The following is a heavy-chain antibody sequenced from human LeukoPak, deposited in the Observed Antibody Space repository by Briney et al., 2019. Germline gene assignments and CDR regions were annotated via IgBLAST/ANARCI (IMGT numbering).Heavy chain of an antibody. V-gene: IGHV1-2*06. Sequence: ASVKVSCKASGYTFTGYHIHWVRQAPGQGLEWLGRVNPNSGGTNYAQKFQGRGTMTRDTSISTAYMELSRLRSVDTAVYCCARSNGSYDIDYSALGTVVTVSS. CDR2: VNPNSGGT. J-gene: IGHJ4*02. D-gene: IGHD1-26*01. CDR1: GYTFTGYH. CDR3: ARSNGSYDIDY.